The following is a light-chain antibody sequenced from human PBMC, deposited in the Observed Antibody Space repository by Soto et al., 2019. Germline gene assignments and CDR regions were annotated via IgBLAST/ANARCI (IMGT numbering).Light chain of an antibody. CDR1: SSDMWGNNY. V-gene: IGLV2-14*03. J-gene: IGLJ1*01. Sequence: QSVLTQPASVSGSPGQSITISCTGASSDMWGNNYVSWYQHYPGKAPKLMICDVSNRPSGVSDRFSGSKSGNTASLTISGLQAEDEADYSCSAVTGTIYVSGPGTKVTV. CDR3: SAVTGTIYV. CDR2: DVS.